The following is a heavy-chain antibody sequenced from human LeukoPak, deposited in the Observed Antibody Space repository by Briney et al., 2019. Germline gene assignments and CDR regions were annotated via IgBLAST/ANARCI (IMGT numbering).Heavy chain of an antibody. D-gene: IGHD1-14*01. J-gene: IGHJ3*02. Sequence: PGGSLRLSCAASGFTVSSNYMSRVRQAPGKGLEWVSVIYSGGTTYYADSVKGRFTISRDNSKNTLYLQMNSLRAEDTAVYYCARVKATGAFDIWGQGTMVTVSS. CDR2: IYSGGTT. CDR1: GFTVSSNY. CDR3: ARVKATGAFDI. V-gene: IGHV3-53*01.